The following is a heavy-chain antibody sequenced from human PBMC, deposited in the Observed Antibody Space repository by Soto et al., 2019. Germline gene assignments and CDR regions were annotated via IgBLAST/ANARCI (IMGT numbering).Heavy chain of an antibody. V-gene: IGHV5-51*01. J-gene: IGHJ4*02. CDR1: GYIFTTYW. CDR2: IYPGHSDV. Sequence: GESLRISCQASGYIFTTYWIGWVRQMPGKGLEWVAIIYPGHSDVRYSPSFQGQVTISADTSIRTAYLQWRSLKASDTAMYYCATTPYTRDFYVYYWGPGTLVTVSS. D-gene: IGHD3-16*01. CDR3: ATTPYTRDFYVYY.